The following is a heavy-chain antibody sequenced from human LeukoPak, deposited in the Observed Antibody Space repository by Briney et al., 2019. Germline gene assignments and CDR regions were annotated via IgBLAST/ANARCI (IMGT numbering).Heavy chain of an antibody. J-gene: IGHJ4*02. CDR2: IIPILGIA. CDR3: ERLGYCTNGVCYRDRGYSSRSAYYFDY. Sequence: SVKVSCKASGGTFSSYAISWVRQAHGQGLEWMGRIIPILGIANYAQKFQGRVTMTRDTSTSTVYMELSSLRSEDTAVYYCERLGYCTNGVCYRDRGYSSRSAYYFDYWGPGTLVTVSS. V-gene: IGHV1-69*04. CDR1: GGTFSSYA. D-gene: IGHD2-8*01.